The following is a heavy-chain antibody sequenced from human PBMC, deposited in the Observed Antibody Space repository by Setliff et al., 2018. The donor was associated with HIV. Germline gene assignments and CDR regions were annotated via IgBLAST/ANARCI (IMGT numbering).Heavy chain of an antibody. CDR1: GGSFSADY. CDR2: INYSGGT. CDR3: ARGRGWYGY. D-gene: IGHD6-19*01. J-gene: IGHJ4*02. V-gene: IGHV4-34*01. Sequence: PSETLSLTCAVYGGSFSADYWSWIRQPPGKGLEWIGEINYSGGTNYIPSLKSRVTISVDTSKNQFSLKLSSVSAADTAVYYCARGRGWYGYWGQGTVVTVSS.